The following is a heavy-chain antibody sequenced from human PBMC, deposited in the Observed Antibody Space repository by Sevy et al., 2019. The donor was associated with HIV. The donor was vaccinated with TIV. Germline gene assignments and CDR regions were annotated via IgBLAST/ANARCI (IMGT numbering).Heavy chain of an antibody. J-gene: IGHJ4*02. CDR1: GFTFSNYW. D-gene: IGHD6-13*01. CDR3: VRAIGAAGSY. Sequence: PGGSLRLSCEASGFTFSNYWMSWVRQAPGKGLEWVANIKEDGSVKYYVDSVKGRFTISRDNAKNSVYLQMNTLRAEDTALYYCVRAIGAAGSYWGQGTLVTVSS. V-gene: IGHV3-7*01. CDR2: IKEDGSVK.